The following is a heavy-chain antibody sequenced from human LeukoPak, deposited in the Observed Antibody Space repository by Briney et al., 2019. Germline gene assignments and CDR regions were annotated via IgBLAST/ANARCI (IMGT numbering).Heavy chain of an antibody. Sequence: GGSLRLSCAASGFTFDDYAMHWVRQAPGKGLEWVSGISWNSGSIAYADSVKGRCTISRDNAKNSLYLQMNSLRAEDTALYYCAKDNAARYYYGMDVWGQGTTVTVSS. CDR3: AKDNAARYYYGMDV. D-gene: IGHD2-15*01. CDR1: GFTFDDYA. J-gene: IGHJ6*02. CDR2: ISWNSGSI. V-gene: IGHV3-9*01.